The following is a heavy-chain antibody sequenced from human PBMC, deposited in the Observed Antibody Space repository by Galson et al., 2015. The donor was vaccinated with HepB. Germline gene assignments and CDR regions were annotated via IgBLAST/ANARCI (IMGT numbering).Heavy chain of an antibody. CDR1: GFNFSNYA. D-gene: IGHD3-22*01. CDR3: AKGGLNYYDPSAYYSAGNYFDP. V-gene: IGHV3-23*01. Sequence: SLRLSCAASGFNFSNYAMSWVRQAPGKGLEWVSVIGGSGESTYYAAPVRGRFAISRDNSKNTAYLQMSSLRVEDTALYYCAKGGLNYYDPSAYYSAGNYFDPWGQGTLVTVSS. J-gene: IGHJ5*02. CDR2: IGGSGEST.